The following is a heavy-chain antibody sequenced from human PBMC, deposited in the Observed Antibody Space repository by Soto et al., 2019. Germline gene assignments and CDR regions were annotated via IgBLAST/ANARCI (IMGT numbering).Heavy chain of an antibody. D-gene: IGHD2-21*02. CDR1: GYTFTDYY. V-gene: IGHV1-2*02. J-gene: IGHJ4*02. CDR3: ARDSPSLAYCGGDCYSIDY. CDR2: INSNSGGT. Sequence: QVQLVQSGAEVKKPGASVKVACEASGYTFTDYYMHWVRQAPGQGLEWMGWINSNSGGTNYAQKFLGRVTMARDTSITTVYMELRRLRSDDTAVYYCARDSPSLAYCGGDCYSIDYWGQGTLVTVSS.